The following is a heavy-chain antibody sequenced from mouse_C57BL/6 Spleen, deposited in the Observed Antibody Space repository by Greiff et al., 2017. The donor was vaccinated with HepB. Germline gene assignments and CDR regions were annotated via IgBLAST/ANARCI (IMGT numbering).Heavy chain of an antibody. Sequence: VQLQQSGAELARPGASVKLSCKASGYTFTSYGISWVKQRTGQGLEWIGEIYPRSGNTYYNEKFKGKATLTADKSSSTAYMELRSLTSEDSAVYFCAIVDDGYGYFDVWGTGTTVTVSS. CDR3: AIVDDGYGYFDV. D-gene: IGHD2-3*01. CDR1: GYTFTSYG. V-gene: IGHV1-81*01. J-gene: IGHJ1*03. CDR2: IYPRSGNT.